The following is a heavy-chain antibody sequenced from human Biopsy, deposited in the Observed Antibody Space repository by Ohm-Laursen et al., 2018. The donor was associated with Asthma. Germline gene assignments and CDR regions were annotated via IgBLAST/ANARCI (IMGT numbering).Heavy chain of an antibody. CDR3: AREGIAVAHFDY. CDR1: GFTFSSYA. D-gene: IGHD6-19*01. J-gene: IGHJ4*02. CDR2: ISYDGSNK. Sequence: SLRLSCTASGFTFSSYAMHWVRQAPGKGLEWVAVISYDGSNKYYADSVKGRFTISRDNSKNTLYLQMNSLRAEGTAVYYCAREGIAVAHFDYWGQGTLVTISS. V-gene: IGHV3-30-3*01.